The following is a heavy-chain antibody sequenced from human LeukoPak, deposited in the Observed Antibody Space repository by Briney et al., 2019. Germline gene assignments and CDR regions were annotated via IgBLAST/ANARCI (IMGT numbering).Heavy chain of an antibody. CDR2: IIPIFGTA. Sequence: GASVKVSCKASGGTFSSYAISWVRQAPGQGLEWMGGIIPIFGTANYAQKFQGRVTITADKSTSTAYMELSSLRSEDTAVYYCARCMAAAGKGGYYYYYYMDVWGKGTTVTVSS. D-gene: IGHD6-13*01. J-gene: IGHJ6*03. CDR3: ARCMAAAGKGGYYYYYYMDV. CDR1: GGTFSSYA. V-gene: IGHV1-69*06.